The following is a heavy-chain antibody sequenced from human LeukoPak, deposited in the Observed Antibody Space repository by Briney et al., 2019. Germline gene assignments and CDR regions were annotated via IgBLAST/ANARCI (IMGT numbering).Heavy chain of an antibody. Sequence: GGSPRLSCAASGFTFNSYGIHWVRQAPGKGLEWVAVISYDGSNNYYADSVKGRFTISRDNSKNTLYLQMNSLRAEDTAVYYCAKDHSSGWTYGMDVWGQGTTVTVSS. CDR2: ISYDGSNN. CDR1: GFTFNSYG. V-gene: IGHV3-30*18. CDR3: AKDHSSGWTYGMDV. J-gene: IGHJ6*02. D-gene: IGHD6-19*01.